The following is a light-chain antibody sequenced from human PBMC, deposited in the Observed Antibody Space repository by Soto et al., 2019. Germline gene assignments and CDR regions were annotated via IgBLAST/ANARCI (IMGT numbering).Light chain of an antibody. V-gene: IGKV1-39*01. CDR2: AAS. J-gene: IGKJ2*01. CDR1: QSITSY. CDR3: QQGSSTPYT. Sequence: DIQMTQSPSSLSASVGDRVTISCRASQSITSYLNWYQQNPGRAPNLLVYAASTLQSGVPSRFSGSASGTDFTLTISSLQPEDFATYYCQQGSSTPYTFGQGTRLEI.